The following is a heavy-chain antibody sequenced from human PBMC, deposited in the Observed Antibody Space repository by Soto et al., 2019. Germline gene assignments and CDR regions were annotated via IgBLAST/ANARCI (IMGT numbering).Heavy chain of an antibody. D-gene: IGHD3-16*02. J-gene: IGHJ4*02. CDR3: LRDYQGH. CDR1: GFTFSSYW. Sequence: EVQLVESGGGLVQPGGSLRLSCAASGFTFSSYWMSWVRQAPGKGLEWVANIKGDGSEARYVDSVKGRFTISRDNAENSLYLQMNNLRVDDTAVYYCLRDYQGHWGQGTLVTVSS. V-gene: IGHV3-7*01. CDR2: IKGDGSEA.